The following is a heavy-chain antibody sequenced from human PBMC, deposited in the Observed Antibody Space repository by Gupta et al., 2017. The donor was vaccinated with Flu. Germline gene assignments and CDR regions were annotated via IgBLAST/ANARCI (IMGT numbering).Heavy chain of an antibody. J-gene: IGHJ4*02. CDR3: ARDRGNYTRSATSREPYFDS. CDR2: VYFTGST. D-gene: IGHD1-26*01. Sequence: IRQPPGEGLEWIGCVYFTGSTNYNPSLRGRVAISLDKSKNQFSLHLNSLTAMDTAIYYCARDRGNYTRSATSREPYFDSWGQGTLVSVFS. V-gene: IGHV4-59*01.